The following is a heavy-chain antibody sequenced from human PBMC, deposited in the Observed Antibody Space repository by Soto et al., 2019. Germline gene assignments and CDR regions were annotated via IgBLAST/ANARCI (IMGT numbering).Heavy chain of an antibody. Sequence: RGSLRLSCAASGFTFSDYYMSWIRQAPGKGLEWVSYISSSGSTIYYADSVKGRFTISRDNAKNSLYLQMNSLRAEDTAVYYCERTGPRDYGGNSRDYWGQGTLVTVSS. D-gene: IGHD4-17*01. CDR3: ERTGPRDYGGNSRDY. CDR2: ISSSGSTI. CDR1: GFTFSDYY. J-gene: IGHJ4*02. V-gene: IGHV3-11*01.